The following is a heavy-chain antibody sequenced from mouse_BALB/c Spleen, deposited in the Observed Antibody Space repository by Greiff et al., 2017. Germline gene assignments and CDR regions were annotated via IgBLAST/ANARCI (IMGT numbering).Heavy chain of an antibody. J-gene: IGHJ4*01. CDR3: AREPMDY. CDR1: GFTFSDYY. Sequence: LVESGGGLVKPGGSLKLSCAASGFTFSDYYMYWVRQTPEKRLEWVATISDGGSYTYYPDSVKGRFTISRDNAKNNLYLQMSSLKSEDTAMYYCAREPMDYWCQGTSVTVSS. CDR2: ISDGGSYT. V-gene: IGHV5-4*02.